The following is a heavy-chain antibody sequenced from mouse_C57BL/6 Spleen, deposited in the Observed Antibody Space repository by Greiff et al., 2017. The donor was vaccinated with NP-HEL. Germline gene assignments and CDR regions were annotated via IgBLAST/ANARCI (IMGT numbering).Heavy chain of an antibody. CDR1: GFTFSSYG. J-gene: IGHJ2*01. CDR3: ARQDWADY. D-gene: IGHD4-1*01. CDR2: ISSGGSYT. V-gene: IGHV5-6*01. Sequence: EVHLVESGGDLVKPGGSLKLSCAASGFTFSSYGMSWVRQTPDKRLEWVATISSGGSYTYYPDSVKGRFTISRDNAKNTLYLQMSSLKSEDTAMYYCARQDWADYWGQGTTLTVSS.